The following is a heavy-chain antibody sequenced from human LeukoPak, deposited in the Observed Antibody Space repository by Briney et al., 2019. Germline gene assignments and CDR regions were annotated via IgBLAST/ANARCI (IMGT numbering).Heavy chain of an antibody. D-gene: IGHD6-19*01. Sequence: GGSLRLSCAASGFTFSDYYMSWIRQAPGKGLEWVSYISSSGSTIYYADSVKGRFTISRDNAKNSLYLHMSSLRAEDTAVYYCSRSTHSSADYWGQGTLVTVSS. J-gene: IGHJ4*02. CDR2: ISSSGSTI. V-gene: IGHV3-11*04. CDR1: GFTFSDYY. CDR3: SRSTHSSADY.